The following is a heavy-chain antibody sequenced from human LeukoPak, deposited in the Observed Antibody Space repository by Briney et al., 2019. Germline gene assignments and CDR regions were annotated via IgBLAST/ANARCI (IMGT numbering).Heavy chain of an antibody. D-gene: IGHD2-2*01. Sequence: GGSLRLSCVASGFSFSSFGMNWVRQAPGKGLEWVSSISSSSAYIYYADSVKGRFTISRDNAKNSLYLQMNSLRAEDTAVYYCARVGCISTSCYDLDYWGQGTLVTVSS. CDR3: ARVGCISTSCYDLDY. J-gene: IGHJ4*02. V-gene: IGHV3-21*01. CDR1: GFSFSSFG. CDR2: ISSSSAYI.